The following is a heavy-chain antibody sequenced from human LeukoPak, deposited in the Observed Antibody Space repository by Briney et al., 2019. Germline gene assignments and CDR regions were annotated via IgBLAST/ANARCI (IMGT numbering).Heavy chain of an antibody. V-gene: IGHV1-2*02. Sequence: ASVKVSCKASGYSFTGYYIHWVRQAPGQGLEWMAWINPNSGATNYAQKFQGRVTMTRDTSISTAYMELSRLTSDDTAVYFCARGRFGEWDNWFDPWGQGTLVTVSS. D-gene: IGHD3-10*01. CDR3: ARGRFGEWDNWFDP. CDR2: INPNSGAT. CDR1: GYSFTGYY. J-gene: IGHJ5*02.